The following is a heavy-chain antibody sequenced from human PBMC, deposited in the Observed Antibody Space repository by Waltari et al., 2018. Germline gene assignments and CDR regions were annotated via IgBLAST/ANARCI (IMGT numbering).Heavy chain of an antibody. J-gene: IGHJ6*03. D-gene: IGHD3-3*01. CDR1: GDTFSSYA. CDR3: ARGFFNYYYYMDV. V-gene: IGHV1-69*12. Sequence: QVQLVQSGAEVKKPGSSVKVSCKASGDTFSSYAISWVRHAPGPGLEWMGGIIPIFGTANYAQKFQGRVTITADESTSTAYMELSSLRSEDTAVYYCARGFFNYYYYMDVWGKGTTVTISS. CDR2: IIPIFGTA.